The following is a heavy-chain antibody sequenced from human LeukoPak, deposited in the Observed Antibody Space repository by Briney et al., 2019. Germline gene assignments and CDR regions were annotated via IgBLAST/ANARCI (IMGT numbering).Heavy chain of an antibody. V-gene: IGHV3-15*01. CDR3: TTAPYGDYPFDY. Sequence: GGSLRLSCAASGFTFSNAWMSWVRQAPGKGLEWVGRIKSKTDGGTTDYAAPVKGRFTISRDDSKNTLYLRMNSLKTEDTAVYYCTTAPYGDYPFDYWGQGTLVTVSS. CDR2: IKSKTDGGTT. J-gene: IGHJ4*02. D-gene: IGHD4-17*01. CDR1: GFTFSNAW.